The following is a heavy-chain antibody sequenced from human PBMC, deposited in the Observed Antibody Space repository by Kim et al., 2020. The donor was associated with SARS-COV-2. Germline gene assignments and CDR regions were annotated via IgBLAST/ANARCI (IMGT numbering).Heavy chain of an antibody. CDR2: ISGSGGST. Sequence: GGSLRLSCAASGFTFSSYAMSWVRQAPGKGLEWVSAISGSGGSTYYADSVKGRFTIPRDNSKNTLYLQMNSLRAEDTAVYYCANARVTMVGYGMDVWGQGTTVTVSS. J-gene: IGHJ6*02. CDR3: ANARVTMVGYGMDV. V-gene: IGHV3-23*01. CDR1: GFTFSSYA. D-gene: IGHD3-10*02.